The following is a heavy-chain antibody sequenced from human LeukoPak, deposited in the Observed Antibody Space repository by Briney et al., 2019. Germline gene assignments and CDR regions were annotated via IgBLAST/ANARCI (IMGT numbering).Heavy chain of an antibody. Sequence: PGGSLRLSCAASGFTFSSYDMHWVRQATGKGLEWVSAISIAGDTYYPGSVKGRFTISRENAKNSFYLQMNSLRAGDTALYYCARAHVGAGLAFDIWGQGTMVTVSS. CDR2: ISIAGDT. D-gene: IGHD1-26*01. CDR3: ARAHVGAGLAFDI. J-gene: IGHJ3*02. V-gene: IGHV3-13*01. CDR1: GFTFSSYD.